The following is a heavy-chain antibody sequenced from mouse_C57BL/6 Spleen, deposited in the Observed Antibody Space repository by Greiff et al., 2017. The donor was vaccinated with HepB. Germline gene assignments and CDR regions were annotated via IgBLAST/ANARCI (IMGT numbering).Heavy chain of an antibody. Sequence: DVQLQESGGGLVQPGGSLSLSCAASGFTFTDYYMSWVRQPPGKALEWLGFIRNKANGYTTEYSASVKGRFTISRDNSQSILYLQMNALRAEDSATYYCARYYDYDYKAMDYWGQGTSVTVSS. CDR2: IRNKANGYTT. V-gene: IGHV7-3*01. J-gene: IGHJ4*01. CDR3: ARYYDYDYKAMDY. CDR1: GFTFTDYY. D-gene: IGHD2-4*01.